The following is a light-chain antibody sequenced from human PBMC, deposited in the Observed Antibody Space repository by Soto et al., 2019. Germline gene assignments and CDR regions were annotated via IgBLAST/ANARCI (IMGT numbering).Light chain of an antibody. V-gene: IGKV1-5*03. J-gene: IGKJ1*01. CDR2: KAS. CDR3: QQYNTYRA. Sequence: DIQMTQSPSTLSASVGDRVTITCRASQSIDTWLAWHQQKPGRAPKLLISKASTSESGVPSRLSGSGSGTDFTLTIRGLQPDDFAIYYCQQYNTYRAFGQGTKVDIK. CDR1: QSIDTW.